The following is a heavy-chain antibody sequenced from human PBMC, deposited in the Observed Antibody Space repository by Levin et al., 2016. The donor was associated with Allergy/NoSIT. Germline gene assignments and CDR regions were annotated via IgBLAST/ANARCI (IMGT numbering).Heavy chain of an antibody. CDR2: VYPGDSDT. V-gene: IGHV5-51*01. CDR3: AKGFRGPGGAYDVFDV. D-gene: IGHD1-26*01. J-gene: IGHJ3*01. Sequence: VRQMPGKGLEWMGIVYPGDSDTSYGPSVQGQVTISVDKSITTAYLQWDSLKASDTAMYYCAKGFRGPGGAYDVFDVWGQGTLVTVSS.